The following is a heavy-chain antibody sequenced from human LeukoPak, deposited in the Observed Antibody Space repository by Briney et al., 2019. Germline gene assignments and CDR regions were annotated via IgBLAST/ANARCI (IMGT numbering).Heavy chain of an antibody. CDR2: IYYSGST. D-gene: IGHD3-22*01. CDR3: ARLRKYYYDSSGYQPKDY. CDR1: GGSISSYY. J-gene: IGHJ4*02. V-gene: IGHV4-59*12. Sequence: PLETLSLTCTVSGGSISSYYWSWIRQPPGKGLEWIGYIYYSGSTNYNPSLKSRVTISVDTSKNQFSLKLSSVTAADTAVYYCARLRKYYYDSSGYQPKDYWGQGTLVTVSS.